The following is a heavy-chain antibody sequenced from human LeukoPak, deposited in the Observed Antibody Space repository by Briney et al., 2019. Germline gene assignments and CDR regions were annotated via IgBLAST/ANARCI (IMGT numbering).Heavy chain of an antibody. Sequence: PGGSLRLSCSASGFTFSSYAMHWVRQAPGKGLEYVSAISSNGGSTYYADSVKGRFTISRDNAKNSLYLQMNSLRAEDTAVYYCARERGTWYYYDSSGYHSHFDYWGQGTLVTVSS. J-gene: IGHJ4*02. D-gene: IGHD3-22*01. CDR3: ARERGTWYYYDSSGYHSHFDY. CDR2: ISSNGGST. CDR1: GFTFSSYA. V-gene: IGHV3-64*04.